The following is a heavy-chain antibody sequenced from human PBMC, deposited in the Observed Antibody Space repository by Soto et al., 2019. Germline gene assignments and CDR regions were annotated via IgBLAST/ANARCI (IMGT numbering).Heavy chain of an antibody. D-gene: IGHD7-27*01. V-gene: IGHV4-59*01. J-gene: IGHJ5*02. CDR1: GGSISSYY. Sequence: PSETLSLTCTVSGGSISSYYWSWIRQPPGKGLEWIGYIYYSGSTNYNPSLKSRVTISVDTSKNQFSLKLSSVTAADTAVYYCARVPGYNWFDPWGQGPLVTVSS. CDR2: IYYSGST. CDR3: ARVPGYNWFDP.